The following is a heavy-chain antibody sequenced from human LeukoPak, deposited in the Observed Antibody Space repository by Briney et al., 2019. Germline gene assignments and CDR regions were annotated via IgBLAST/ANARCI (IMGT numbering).Heavy chain of an antibody. Sequence: ASVKVSCKASGYTFTSYGISWVRQAPGQGLEWMGWISAYNGNTNYAQKLQGRVTMTTDTSTSTAYMELRSLRSDDTAVYYCARALRYCSGGSCPQYYFDYWGQGTLVTVSS. CDR3: ARALRYCSGGSCPQYYFDY. V-gene: IGHV1-18*01. CDR1: GYTFTSYG. CDR2: ISAYNGNT. D-gene: IGHD2-15*01. J-gene: IGHJ4*02.